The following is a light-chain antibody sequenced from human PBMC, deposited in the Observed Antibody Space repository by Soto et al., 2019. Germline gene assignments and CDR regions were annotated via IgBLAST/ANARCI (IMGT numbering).Light chain of an antibody. V-gene: IGKV3-15*01. Sequence: PDNTATLSCTASQSVSSSHLAWYQQKPGQPPRLLVYGASTRATGVPARFSGSESGTEFTLTVSSLHSEDIAVYYCQQYNSWPYTFGQGTKVDI. CDR2: GAS. J-gene: IGKJ2*01. CDR3: QQYNSWPYT. CDR1: QSVSSSH.